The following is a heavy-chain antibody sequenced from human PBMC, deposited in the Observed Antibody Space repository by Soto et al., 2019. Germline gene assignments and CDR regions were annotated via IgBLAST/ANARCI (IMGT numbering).Heavy chain of an antibody. V-gene: IGHV4-59*01. CDR2: IYYSGST. D-gene: IGHD6-19*01. Sequence: SETLSLTCTVSGGSISSYYWSWIRQPPGKGLEWIGYIYYSGSTNYNPSLKSRVTISVDTSKNQFSLKLSSVTAADTAVYYCARSSGWYNNWFDPWGQGTLVTAPQ. J-gene: IGHJ5*02. CDR3: ARSSGWYNNWFDP. CDR1: GGSISSYY.